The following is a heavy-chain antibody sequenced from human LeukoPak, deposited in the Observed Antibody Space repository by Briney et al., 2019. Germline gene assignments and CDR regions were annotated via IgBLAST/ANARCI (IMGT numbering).Heavy chain of an antibody. J-gene: IGHJ6*02. CDR1: GFAFSSTA. D-gene: IGHD2-15*01. V-gene: IGHV3-23*01. Sequence: GGSLRLSCAASGFAFSSTAMSWVRQAPGQGLEWVSSINAGGGATYYADSVKGRFTISRDNSKNTLHLQLNSLRAADTALYYCAKSCGGTCYYYGMDVWGQGTTVTVSS. CDR2: INAGGGAT. CDR3: AKSCGGTCYYYGMDV.